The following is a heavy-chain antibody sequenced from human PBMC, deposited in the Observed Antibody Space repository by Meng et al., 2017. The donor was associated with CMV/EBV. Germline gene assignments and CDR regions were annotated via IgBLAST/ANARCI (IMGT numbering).Heavy chain of an antibody. CDR3: AHRRSLYSSTWPY. CDR2: FYWSNGE. D-gene: IGHD6-13*01. V-gene: IGHV2-5*01. J-gene: IGHJ4*02. Sequence: FSLFSLSTSGVGFVCIRQPPGKALYCLAVFYWSNGERYSPSLNSSLTVTTDSSKDLVVLTMTNMDPVDTATYYCAHRRSLYSSTWPYRGQGTLVTVSS. CDR1: LFSLSTSGVG.